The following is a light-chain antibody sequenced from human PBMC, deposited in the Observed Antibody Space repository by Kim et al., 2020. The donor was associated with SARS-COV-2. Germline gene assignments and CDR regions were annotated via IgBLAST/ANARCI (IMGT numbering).Light chain of an antibody. CDR1: QGISTY. CDR2: AAS. V-gene: IGKV1-8*01. Sequence: ASTGDRVTITCRTDQGISTYVAWYHQQPGKAPKLLIYAASTLQSGVPSRFSSSGSGTDFTLTISCLQYEDFATYYCQQYYTYPWTFGEGTKVDIK. J-gene: IGKJ1*01. CDR3: QQYYTYPWT.